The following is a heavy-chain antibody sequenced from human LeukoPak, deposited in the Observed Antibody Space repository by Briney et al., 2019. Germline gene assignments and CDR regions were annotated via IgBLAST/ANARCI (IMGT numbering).Heavy chain of an antibody. CDR3: AKEVGMSGYYYYYGMDV. J-gene: IGHJ6*02. CDR2: ISGSGGST. V-gene: IGHV3-23*01. CDR1: GFTFSSYA. Sequence: GGSLRLSCAASGFTFSSYAMSWVRQALGKGLEWVSAISGSGGSTYYADSVKGRFTISRDNSKNTLYLQMNSLRAEDTAVYYCAKEVGMSGYYYYYGMDVWGQGTTVTVSS. D-gene: IGHD1-26*01.